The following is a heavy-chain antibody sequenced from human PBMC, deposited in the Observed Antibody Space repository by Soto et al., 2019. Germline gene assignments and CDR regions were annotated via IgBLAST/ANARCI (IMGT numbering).Heavy chain of an antibody. D-gene: IGHD2-15*01. Sequence: PSETLSLTCTVSGGSISSYYWSWIRQPPGKGLEWIGGFYYSGSPYYNPSLKSRVSISVDRSKNQFSLKLSSVTAADTAVYYCARDSRYCSGGSCYSASYYYYGMDVWGQGTTVTVSS. CDR3: ARDSRYCSGGSCYSASYYYYGMDV. CDR1: GGSISSYY. J-gene: IGHJ6*02. V-gene: IGHV4-59*01. CDR2: FYYSGSP.